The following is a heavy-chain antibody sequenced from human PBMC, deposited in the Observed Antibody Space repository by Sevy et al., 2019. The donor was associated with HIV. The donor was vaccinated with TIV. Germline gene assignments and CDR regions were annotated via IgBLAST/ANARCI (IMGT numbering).Heavy chain of an antibody. CDR3: ARGLRAGIAAAGYYYGMDV. CDR2: INHSGST. CDR1: GGSFSGYY. D-gene: IGHD6-13*01. Sequence: SETLSLTCAVYGGSFSGYYSSWIRQPPGKGLEWIGEINHSGSTNYNPSLKSRVTISVDTSKNQFSLKLSSVTAADTAVYYCARGLRAGIAAAGYYYGMDVWGQGTTVTVSS. V-gene: IGHV4-34*01. J-gene: IGHJ6*02.